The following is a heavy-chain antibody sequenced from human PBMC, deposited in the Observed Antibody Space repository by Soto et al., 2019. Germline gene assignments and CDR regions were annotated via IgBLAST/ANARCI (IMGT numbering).Heavy chain of an antibody. V-gene: IGHV3-30-3*01. Sequence: QVQLVESGGGVVQPGRSLRLSCAASGFTFSRYSMQWVRQAPGKGLECVAVISYDGSHKYYADSMKGRFTISRDNSKNPLFLQINSRSAEDTAVYYCAREGGVNWNDALDYWGQGILVTVSS. CDR1: GFTFSRYS. CDR3: AREGGVNWNDALDY. D-gene: IGHD1-1*01. J-gene: IGHJ4*02. CDR2: ISYDGSHK.